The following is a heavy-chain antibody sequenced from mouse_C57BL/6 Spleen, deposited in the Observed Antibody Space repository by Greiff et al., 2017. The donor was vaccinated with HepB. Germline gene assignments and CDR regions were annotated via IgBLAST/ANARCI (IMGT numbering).Heavy chain of an antibody. D-gene: IGHD2-3*01. Sequence: EVQWVESGGDLVKPGGSLKLSCAASGFTFSSYGMSWVRQTPDKRLEWVATISSGGSYTYYPDSVKGRFTISRDNAKNTLYLQMSSLKSEDTAMYYCARREVYDGYFHYFDYWGQGTTLTVSS. CDR3: ARREVYDGYFHYFDY. V-gene: IGHV5-6*01. J-gene: IGHJ2*01. CDR1: GFTFSSYG. CDR2: ISSGGSYT.